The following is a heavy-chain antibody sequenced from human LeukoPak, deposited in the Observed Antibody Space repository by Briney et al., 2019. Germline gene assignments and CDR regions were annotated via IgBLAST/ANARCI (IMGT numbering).Heavy chain of an antibody. CDR1: GYTFTSYG. J-gene: IGHJ6*03. V-gene: IGHV1-18*01. CDR2: ISAYNGNT. Sequence: ASVKVSCKASGYTFTSYGISWVRQAPGQGLEWMGWISAYNGNTNYAQKLQGRVTMTTDTSTSTAYMELRSLRSDDTAVYYCARVGYNWKPPRYYYYYMDVWGKGTTVTVSS. CDR3: ARVGYNWKPPRYYYYYMDV. D-gene: IGHD1-1*01.